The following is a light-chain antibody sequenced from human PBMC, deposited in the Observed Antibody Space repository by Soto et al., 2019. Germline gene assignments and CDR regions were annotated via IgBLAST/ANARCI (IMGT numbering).Light chain of an antibody. CDR3: QHYNNWPPYT. Sequence: EIVMTQSPDTLSVSPGDTATLSRRASQRISSNLAWYHQKPGQAPRLLIYGASTRATGVPARFSGSGSETDFTLTISNVQSEDCAVYYCQHYNNWPPYTFGQGTKVDIK. CDR2: GAS. J-gene: IGKJ2*01. V-gene: IGKV3D-15*01. CDR1: QRISSN.